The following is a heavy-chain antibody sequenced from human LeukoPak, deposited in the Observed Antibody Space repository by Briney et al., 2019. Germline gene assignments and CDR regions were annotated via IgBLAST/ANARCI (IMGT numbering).Heavy chain of an antibody. J-gene: IGHJ4*02. V-gene: IGHV3-30*02. Sequence: PGRSLRLSCVASGFSFRNYGMHWVRQAPGKGLEWVTFIRSDSSYKYYADSVKGRFTTSRDNSKSTLDPQMNSLRPEDTALYYCARDRGVSGNYYDYWGQGTLVTVSS. CDR1: GFSFRNYG. CDR3: ARDRGVSGNYYDY. CDR2: IRSDSSYK. D-gene: IGHD3-10*01.